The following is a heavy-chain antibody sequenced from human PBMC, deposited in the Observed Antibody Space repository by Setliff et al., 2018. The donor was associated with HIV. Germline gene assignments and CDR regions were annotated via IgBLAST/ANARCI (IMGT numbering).Heavy chain of an antibody. CDR2: INHSGST. J-gene: IGHJ4*02. CDR3: ARIASVAGAYYFDY. Sequence: PSETLSLTCTVSGGSISSYYWSWIRQSPEKGLEWIGEINHSGSTNYNPSLKSRVTMSVDTSKNQFSLKLYSATAADTAVYYCARIASVAGAYYFDYWGQGTLVTVSS. V-gene: IGHV4-34*01. CDR1: GGSISSYY. D-gene: IGHD2-21*01.